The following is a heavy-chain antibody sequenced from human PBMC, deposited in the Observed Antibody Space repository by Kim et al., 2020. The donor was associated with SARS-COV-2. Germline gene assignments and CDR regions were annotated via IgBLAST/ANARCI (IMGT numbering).Heavy chain of an antibody. CDR3: ARLRSYYYGSGSYYADYYYYGMDV. CDR1: GYSFTSYW. D-gene: IGHD3-10*01. J-gene: IGHJ6*02. V-gene: IGHV5-51*01. CDR2: IYPGDSDT. Sequence: GESLKISCKGSGYSFTSYWIGWVRQMPGKGLEWMGIIYPGDSDTRYSPSFQGQVTISADKSISTAYLQWSSLKASDTAMYYCARLRSYYYGSGSYYADYYYYGMDVWGQGTTVTVSS.